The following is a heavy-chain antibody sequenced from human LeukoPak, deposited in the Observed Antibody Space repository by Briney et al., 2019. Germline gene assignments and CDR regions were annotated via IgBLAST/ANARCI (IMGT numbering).Heavy chain of an antibody. CDR3: ARVRSSWYSDY. V-gene: IGHV1-2*02. CDR1: EYTFTRYY. D-gene: IGHD6-13*01. Sequence: ASVKVSFKASEYTFTRYYMHWVRPAPGQGLEWMGWINPNSGGTNYAQKFQGRVIMTRDTSISTAYMELSRLRSDDTAVYYCARVRSSWYSDYWGQGTLVTVSS. J-gene: IGHJ4*02. CDR2: INPNSGGT.